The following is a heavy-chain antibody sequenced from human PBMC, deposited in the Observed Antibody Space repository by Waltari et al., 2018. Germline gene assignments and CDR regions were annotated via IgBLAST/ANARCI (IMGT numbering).Heavy chain of an antibody. CDR1: GFTFSLYW. Sequence: EVQLVESGGGLVKSGGSLRLSCAASGFTFSLYWMTWVRQAPGKGLEWVANIKQDESERYYVDSVKGRFTISRDNAKNSLYLQMHSLRVEDTALYYCARNRVCTVTTPFDYWGQGTLVTVSS. CDR2: IKQDESER. V-gene: IGHV3-7*01. D-gene: IGHD4-17*01. CDR3: ARNRVCTVTTPFDY. J-gene: IGHJ4*02.